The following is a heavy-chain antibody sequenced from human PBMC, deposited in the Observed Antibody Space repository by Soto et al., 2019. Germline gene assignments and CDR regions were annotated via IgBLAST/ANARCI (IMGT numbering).Heavy chain of an antibody. CDR1: GGSISSGGYY. J-gene: IGHJ5*02. CDR3: ARENRGWFDP. CDR2: IYYSGST. Sequence: SSETLSLTCTVSGGSISSGGYYWSWIRQHPGKGLEWIGYIYYSGSTYYNPSLKSRVTISVDTSKNQFSLKLSSVTAADTAVYYCARENRGWFDPWGQGTLVTVSS. V-gene: IGHV4-31*03.